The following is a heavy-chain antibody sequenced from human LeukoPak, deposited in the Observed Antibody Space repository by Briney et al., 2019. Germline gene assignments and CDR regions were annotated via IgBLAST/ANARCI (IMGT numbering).Heavy chain of an antibody. J-gene: IGHJ6*03. CDR2: INWNGGST. CDR1: GFTFDDYG. V-gene: IGHV3-20*04. D-gene: IGHD4-17*01. Sequence: GGSLRLSCAASGFTFDDYGMSWVRQAPGKGLEWVSGINWNGGSTGYADSVKGRFTISRDNAKNSLYLQMNSLRAEDTALYYCARALTSPTRPGLRQYYYYYMDVWGKGTTVTVSS. CDR3: ARALTSPTRPGLRQYYYYYMDV.